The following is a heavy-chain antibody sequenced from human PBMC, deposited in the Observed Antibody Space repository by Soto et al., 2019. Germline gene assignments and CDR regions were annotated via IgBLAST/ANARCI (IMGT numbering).Heavy chain of an antibody. V-gene: IGHV1-69*08. D-gene: IGHD5-12*01. CDR1: GGTFSTST. CDR3: ARDSPIGSTYSGYDAIDS. J-gene: IGHJ4*02. CDR2: TIPLLNVA. Sequence: QVQLVQSGAEVKKPGSSVKVSCKASGGTFSTSTFTWVRQAPGQGLEWMGRTIPLLNVADYAQDFQGRVTITADKCTSTAYMELTSLTSKDTAVYYCARDSPIGSTYSGYDAIDSWGQGTLVTVSS.